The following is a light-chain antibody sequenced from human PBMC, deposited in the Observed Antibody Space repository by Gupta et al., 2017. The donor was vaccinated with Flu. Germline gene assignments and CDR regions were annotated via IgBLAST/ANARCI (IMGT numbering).Light chain of an antibody. J-gene: IGKJ5*01. V-gene: IGKV1-39*01. CDR2: AAS. CDR1: QRISSY. CDR3: QHRDSTPIT. Sequence: PSSLSASVGDRVTITCRASQRISSYLNWYQQKPGKAPKLLIYAASRVQSGVPSRFSGSGSGTDFTLTISRLQPEDFATYYCQHRDSTPITFGQGTQVDIK.